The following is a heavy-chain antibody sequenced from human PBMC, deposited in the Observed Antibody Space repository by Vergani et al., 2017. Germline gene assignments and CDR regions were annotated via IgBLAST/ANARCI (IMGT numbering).Heavy chain of an antibody. V-gene: IGHV1-2*02. CDR2: INPNSGGT. D-gene: IGHD2-2*01. J-gene: IGHJ3*02. Sequence: QVQLVQSGAEVKKPGSSVKVSCKASGGTFSSYAISWVRQAPGQGLEWMGWINPNSGGTNYAQKFQGRVTMTRDTSISTAYMELSRLRSDDTAVYYCASWSRVPAARWDAFDIWGQGTMVTVSS. CDR3: ASWSRVPAARWDAFDI. CDR1: GGTFSSYA.